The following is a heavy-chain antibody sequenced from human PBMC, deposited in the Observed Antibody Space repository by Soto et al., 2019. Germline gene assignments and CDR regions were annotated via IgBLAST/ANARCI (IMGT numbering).Heavy chain of an antibody. Sequence: ASVKVSCKASGDTFSFYTINWVRQAPGLGLEWMGRVNPILSMSNYAQKFQERVTMTADKSTSTAYMELSSLRSEDTAVYYCAASLGYSYGLLGVIWGQGTLVTVSS. CDR3: AASLGYSYGLLGVI. V-gene: IGHV1-69*02. J-gene: IGHJ4*02. CDR1: GDTFSFYT. CDR2: VNPILSMS. D-gene: IGHD5-18*01.